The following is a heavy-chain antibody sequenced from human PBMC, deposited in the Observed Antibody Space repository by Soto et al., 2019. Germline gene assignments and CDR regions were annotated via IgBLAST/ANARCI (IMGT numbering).Heavy chain of an antibody. J-gene: IGHJ6*02. CDR3: ARDTRGNYGDPHRGGWGFPYYYYGMDV. CDR1: GGSISSGGYY. CDR2: IYYSGST. V-gene: IGHV4-31*03. Sequence: SETLSLTCTVSGGSISSGGYYWSWIRQHPGKGLEWIGYIYYSGSTYYNPSLKSRVTISVDTSKNQFSLKLSSVTAADTAVYYCARDTRGNYGDPHRGGWGFPYYYYGMDVWGQGTTVTSP. D-gene: IGHD4-17*01.